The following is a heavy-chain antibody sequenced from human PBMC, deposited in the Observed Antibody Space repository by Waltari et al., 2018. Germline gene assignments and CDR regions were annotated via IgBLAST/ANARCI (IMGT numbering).Heavy chain of an antibody. Sequence: EVELVESGGDLVQPGGSRSLSCAASGSSFSTYWMSGVRQAPGKGLEWVANIKQDGSEKYYVDSVKGRFAISRDNPKNSLYLQMNSLSAEDTAVYYCAGGSGWLIDYWGQGTLVTVSS. D-gene: IGHD6-19*01. V-gene: IGHV3-7*01. CDR1: GSSFSTYW. CDR3: AGGSGWLIDY. J-gene: IGHJ4*02. CDR2: IKQDGSEK.